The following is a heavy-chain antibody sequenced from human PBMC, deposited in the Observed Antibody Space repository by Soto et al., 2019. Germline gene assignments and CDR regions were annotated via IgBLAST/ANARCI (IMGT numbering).Heavy chain of an antibody. Sequence: QVQLVESGGGLVPPGGSLRLSCAGSGFTFGDSYMSWIRQAPGKGLEWLSYISPGSRYPAYADSVKGRFTISRDNARRSLFLQMTSLTAEDTAMYYCVRGGGGGLFDPWGQGTMVTLSS. V-gene: IGHV3-11*06. D-gene: IGHD2-15*01. CDR3: VRGGGGGLFDP. J-gene: IGHJ5*02. CDR2: ISPGSRYP. CDR1: GFTFGDSY.